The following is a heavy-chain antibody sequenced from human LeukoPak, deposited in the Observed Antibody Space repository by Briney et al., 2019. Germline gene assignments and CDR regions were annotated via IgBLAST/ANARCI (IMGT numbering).Heavy chain of an antibody. CDR3: AKTHLETTVDY. J-gene: IGHJ4*02. D-gene: IGHD4-17*01. V-gene: IGHV3-23*01. CDR1: GFTFSTYW. Sequence: GGSLRLSCAASGFTFSTYWMSWVRQAPGKGLEWVSAISGSGGSTYYADSVKGRFTISRDNSKNTLYLQMNSLRAEDTAVYYCAKTHLETTVDYWGQGTLVTVSS. CDR2: ISGSGGST.